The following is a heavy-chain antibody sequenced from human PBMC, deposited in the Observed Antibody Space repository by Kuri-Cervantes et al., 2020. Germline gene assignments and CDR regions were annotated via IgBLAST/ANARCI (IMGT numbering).Heavy chain of an antibody. CDR1: EFTFSSYS. CDR2: IYSGGST. D-gene: IGHD1-26*01. J-gene: IGHJ4*02. V-gene: IGHV3-53*01. Sequence: GESLKISCAASEFTFSSYSMNWVRQAPGKGLEWVSVIYSGGSTYYADSVKGRFTISRDNSKNTLYLQMNSLRAEDTAVYYCARDPPLVGGFDYWGQGTLVTVSS. CDR3: ARDPPLVGGFDY.